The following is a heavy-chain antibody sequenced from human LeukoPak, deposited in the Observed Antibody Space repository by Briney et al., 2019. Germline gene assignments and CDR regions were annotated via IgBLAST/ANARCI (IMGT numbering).Heavy chain of an antibody. CDR1: GGTFSSYA. D-gene: IGHD2-15*01. J-gene: IGHJ6*02. Sequence: AAVKVSCKPSGGTFSSYAISWVRQAPGQGLEWMGGIIPIFGTANYAQKFQGRVTITADESTSTAYMELSSLRSEDTAVYYCARELYCSGGSCYSSTGYYYGMDVWGQGTTVTVSS. CDR2: IIPIFGTA. CDR3: ARELYCSGGSCYSSTGYYYGMDV. V-gene: IGHV1-69*13.